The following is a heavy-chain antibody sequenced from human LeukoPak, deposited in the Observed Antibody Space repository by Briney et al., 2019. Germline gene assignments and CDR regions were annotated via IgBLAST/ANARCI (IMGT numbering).Heavy chain of an antibody. V-gene: IGHV3-23*01. CDR2: ISGSGGST. CDR3: AKGTLKYSSNWFDP. J-gene: IGHJ5*02. Sequence: GGSLRLSCAASGFTFSSYSMNWVRQAPGKGLEWVSAISGSGGSTYYADSVKGRFTISRDNSKNTLYLQMNSLRAEDTAVYYCAKGTLKYSSNWFDPWGQGTLVTVSS. D-gene: IGHD6-6*01. CDR1: GFTFSSYS.